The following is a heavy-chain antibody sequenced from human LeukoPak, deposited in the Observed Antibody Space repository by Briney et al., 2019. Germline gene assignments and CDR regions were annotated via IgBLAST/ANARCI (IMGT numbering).Heavy chain of an antibody. Sequence: SETLSLTCTVSGGSISSSSYYWGWIRQPPGKGLEWIGSIYYSGSTYYNPSLKSRVTISVDTSKNQFSLKLSSVTAADTAVYYCARDRRPSSWLGVGPWGQGTLVTVSS. CDR1: GGSISSSSYY. J-gene: IGHJ5*02. CDR3: ARDRRPSSWLGVGP. V-gene: IGHV4-39*02. CDR2: IYYSGST. D-gene: IGHD6-13*01.